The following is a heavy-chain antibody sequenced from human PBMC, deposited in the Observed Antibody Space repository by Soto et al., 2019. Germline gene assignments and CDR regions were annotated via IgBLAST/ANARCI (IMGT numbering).Heavy chain of an antibody. CDR2: IYYTGST. CDR1: GGSISSGGTGSY. V-gene: IGHV4-31*03. D-gene: IGHD1-1*01. CDR3: ASGHDAYKVRY. Sequence: KPSETLSLTCTVSGGSISSGGTGSYWTWIRQLPGKGLEWIGYIYYTGSTYYNPSLKSRPTISIDTSENQFSLKLTSVTAADTAVYFCASGHDAYKVRYWGQGTLVTVSS. J-gene: IGHJ4*02.